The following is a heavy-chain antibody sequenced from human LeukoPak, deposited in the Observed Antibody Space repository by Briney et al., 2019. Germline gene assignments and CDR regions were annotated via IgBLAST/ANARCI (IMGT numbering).Heavy chain of an antibody. Sequence: GASVKVSCKASGYTFTDYYMHWVRQAPGQGLEWMGWISPNGGDTLYAQRFQGRVTMTRDTSISTAYMELSGLRSDDTAVYYCARNYGHNSKYFDFWGQGTLVTVSS. J-gene: IGHJ4*02. CDR2: ISPNGGDT. CDR1: GYTFTDYY. CDR3: ARNYGHNSKYFDF. D-gene: IGHD4-17*01. V-gene: IGHV1-2*02.